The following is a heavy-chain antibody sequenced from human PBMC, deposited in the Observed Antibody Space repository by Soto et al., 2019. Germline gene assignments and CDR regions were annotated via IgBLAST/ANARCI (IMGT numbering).Heavy chain of an antibody. CDR2: IYYSGST. J-gene: IGHJ6*02. Sequence: PSETLSLTCTVSGGSISSGDYYWSWIRQPPGKGLEWIGYIYYSGSTYYNPSLKSRVTISVDTSKSQFSLKLSSVTAADTAVYYCARTLLWFGELPIYYYYYGMDVWGQGTTVTVSS. V-gene: IGHV4-30-4*01. D-gene: IGHD3-10*01. CDR3: ARTLLWFGELPIYYYYYGMDV. CDR1: GGSISSGDYY.